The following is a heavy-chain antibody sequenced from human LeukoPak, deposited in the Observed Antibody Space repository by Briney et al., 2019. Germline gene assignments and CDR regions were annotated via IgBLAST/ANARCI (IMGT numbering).Heavy chain of an antibody. D-gene: IGHD3-10*01. CDR3: ARDDTMVRGVSYGMDV. Sequence: ASVKVSCKASGYTFTSYGISWVRQAPGQGLEWMGWSSAYNGNTNYAQKLHDRVTMTTDTSTSTAYMVLGSLRSDDTAAYYCARDDTMVRGVSYGMDVWGQGTTVTVSS. CDR2: SSAYNGNT. V-gene: IGHV1-18*01. CDR1: GYTFTSYG. J-gene: IGHJ6*02.